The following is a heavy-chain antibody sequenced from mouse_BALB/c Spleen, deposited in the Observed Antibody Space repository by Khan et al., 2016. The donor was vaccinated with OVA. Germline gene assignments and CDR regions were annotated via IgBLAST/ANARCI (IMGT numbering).Heavy chain of an antibody. CDR2: IGPGSSNT. D-gene: IGHD1-1*01. J-gene: IGHJ4*01. CDR3: ARENYYGSSCCAMDY. CDR1: GYTFTSYW. Sequence: DLVKPGASVKLSCKASGYTFTSYWINWIKQRPGQGLEWIGRIGPGSSNTNYNEMFKGKATLTVDTSSSTAYLQLSSLSSEDSAVYFCARENYYGSSCCAMDYWGQGTTVTVSS. V-gene: IGHV1S41*01.